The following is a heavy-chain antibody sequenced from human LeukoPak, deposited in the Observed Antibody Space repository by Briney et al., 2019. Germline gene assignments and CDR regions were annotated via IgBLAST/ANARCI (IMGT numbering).Heavy chain of an antibody. Sequence: ASVKVSCKASGYTFTSYGISWVRQAPGQGLEWMGGIIPIFGTANYAQKFQGRVTITADESTSTAYMELSSLRSEDTAAYYCAVGYSSSSYYYYYMDVWGKGTTVTVSS. V-gene: IGHV1-69*13. CDR2: IIPIFGTA. CDR3: AVGYSSSSYYYYYMDV. D-gene: IGHD6-6*01. J-gene: IGHJ6*03. CDR1: GYTFTSYG.